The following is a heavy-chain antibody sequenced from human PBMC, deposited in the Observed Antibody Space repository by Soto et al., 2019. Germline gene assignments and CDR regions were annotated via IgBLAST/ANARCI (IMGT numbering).Heavy chain of an antibody. D-gene: IGHD3-22*01. CDR3: ARGDVTYYYDSSGSTPPRLFDY. J-gene: IGHJ4*02. Sequence: SETLSLTCAVYGGSFSGYYWSWIRQPPGKGLEWIGEINHSGSTNYNPSLKSRVTISVDTSKNQFSLKLSSVTAADTAVYYCARGDVTYYYDSSGSTPPRLFDYWGQGTLVTVS. CDR1: GGSFSGYY. V-gene: IGHV4-34*01. CDR2: INHSGST.